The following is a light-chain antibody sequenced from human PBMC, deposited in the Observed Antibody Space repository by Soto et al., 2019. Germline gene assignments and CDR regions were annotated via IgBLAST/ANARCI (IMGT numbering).Light chain of an antibody. CDR2: GAS. J-gene: IGKJ1*01. CDR1: QSISSW. CDR3: QQYDTYWT. V-gene: IGKV1-5*03. Sequence: DMQITQSSSHLSASLGDRVTMTFRASQSISSWLAWYQQKPGKAPKLLIYGASNLQSGVPSRFSGSGSGTEFTLTISSLQPGDFATYYCQQYDTYWTFGQGTKVDIK.